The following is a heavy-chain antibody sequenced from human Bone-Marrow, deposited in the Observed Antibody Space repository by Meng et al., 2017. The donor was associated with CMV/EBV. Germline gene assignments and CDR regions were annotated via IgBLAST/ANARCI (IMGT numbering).Heavy chain of an antibody. Sequence: GGSLRLSCAASGFTFSSYAMHWVRQAPGKGLEWVAVISYDGSNKYYADSVKGRFTISRDNSKNTLYLQMNSLRAEDTAVYYCAREIGDIVVVPAAMYYYYYGMDVWGQGTTVTVSS. V-gene: IGHV3-30-3*01. D-gene: IGHD2-2*01. CDR3: AREIGDIVVVPAAMYYYYYGMDV. CDR2: ISYDGSNK. CDR1: GFTFSSYA. J-gene: IGHJ6*02.